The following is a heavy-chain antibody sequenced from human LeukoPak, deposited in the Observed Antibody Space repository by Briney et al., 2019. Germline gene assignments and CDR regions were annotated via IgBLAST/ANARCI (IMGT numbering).Heavy chain of an antibody. CDR1: GGSFSGYY. CDR3: ARGLTIRD. D-gene: IGHD3-10*01. V-gene: IGHV4-34*01. J-gene: IGHJ4*02. CDR2: INHSGST. Sequence: SETLSLTCAVYGGSFSGYYWSWIRQPPGKGLEWIGEINHSGSTNYNPSLKSRVTMSVDTSKNQFSLKLSSVTAADTAVYYCARGLTIRDWGQGTLVTVSS.